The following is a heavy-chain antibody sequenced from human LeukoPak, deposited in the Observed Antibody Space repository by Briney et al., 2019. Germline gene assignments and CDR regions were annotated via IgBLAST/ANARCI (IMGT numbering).Heavy chain of an antibody. CDR3: AKDINPYGTQDDAFDI. D-gene: IGHD3-16*01. V-gene: IGHV3-20*04. J-gene: IGHJ3*02. Sequence: GGSLRLSCAASGFTFDDYGMSWVRQAPGKGLEWVSGINWNGGSTGYADSVKGRFTISRDNAKNSLYLQMNSPRAEDMALYYCAKDINPYGTQDDAFDIWGQGTMVTVSS. CDR1: GFTFDDYG. CDR2: INWNGGST.